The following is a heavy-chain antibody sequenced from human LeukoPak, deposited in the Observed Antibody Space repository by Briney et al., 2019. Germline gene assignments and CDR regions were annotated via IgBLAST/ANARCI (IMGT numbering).Heavy chain of an antibody. J-gene: IGHJ3*02. CDR2: IIPIFGTA. CDR1: GGTFSSYA. V-gene: IGHV1-69*06. CDR3: ASPTPWNHDVFAI. D-gene: IGHD1-1*01. Sequence: SVKVSCKASGGTFSSYAISWVRQAPGQGLEWMGGIIPIFGTANYAQKFQGRVTITADKSTSTAYMELSSLRSEDTAVYYCASPTPWNHDVFAIWGQGTMVTVSS.